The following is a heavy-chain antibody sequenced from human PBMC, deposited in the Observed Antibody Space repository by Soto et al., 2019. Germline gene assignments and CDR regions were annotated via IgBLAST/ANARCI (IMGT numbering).Heavy chain of an antibody. CDR2: IYDSGST. CDR3: ARGSSSYYDYGMDV. D-gene: IGHD6-6*01. V-gene: IGHV4-30-2*01. Sequence: SETLSLTCVVSGDSISRGGYSWTWIRQPPGKALEWIGNIYDSGSTSYNPSLKSRVTMSVDTSKNQFSLRLTSVTAADTAVYFCARGSSSYYDYGMDVWGQGTTVTVSS. J-gene: IGHJ6*02. CDR1: GDSISRGGYS.